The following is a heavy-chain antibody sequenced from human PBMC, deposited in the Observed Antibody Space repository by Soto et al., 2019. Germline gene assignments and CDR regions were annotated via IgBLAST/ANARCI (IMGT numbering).Heavy chain of an antibody. J-gene: IGHJ4*02. D-gene: IGHD6-6*01. CDR2: IYYSGST. Sequence: ETLSLTCTVSGGSISDFYWSWIRQPPGKGLEWIGYIYYSGSTNYNPSLKSRVTISVDTSKNQFSLNLRSMSPADTAVYYCARVGGLAARTFDFWGPGTLVTVSS. CDR3: ARVGGLAARTFDF. V-gene: IGHV4-59*01. CDR1: GGSISDFY.